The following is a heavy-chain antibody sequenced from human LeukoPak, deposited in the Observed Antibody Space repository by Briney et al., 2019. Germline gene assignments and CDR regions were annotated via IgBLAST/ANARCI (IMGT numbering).Heavy chain of an antibody. V-gene: IGHV4-59*12. D-gene: IGHD3-10*01. Sequence: SETLSLTCTVSGGSISSYYWSWIRQPPGKGLEWIGYIYYSGSTNYNPSLKSRVTISVDTSKNQFSLKLSSVTAADTAVYYCARLNTVSGYYFDYWGQGTLVTVSS. J-gene: IGHJ4*02. CDR2: IYYSGST. CDR3: ARLNTVSGYYFDY. CDR1: GGSISSYY.